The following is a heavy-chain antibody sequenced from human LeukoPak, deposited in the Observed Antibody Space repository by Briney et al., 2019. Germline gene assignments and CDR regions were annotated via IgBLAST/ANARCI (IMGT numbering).Heavy chain of an antibody. J-gene: IGHJ3*02. CDR2: ISGSGGST. CDR1: GFTFSSYA. CDR3: AKDWDERDCSSTSCFNDAFDI. D-gene: IGHD2-2*01. Sequence: GGSLRLSCAASGFTFSSYAMSWVRQAPGKGLEWVSAISGSGGSTFYADSVKGRFTISRDNSKNTLYLQMNSLRAEDTAVYYCAKDWDERDCSSTSCFNDAFDIWGQGTMVTVPS. V-gene: IGHV3-23*01.